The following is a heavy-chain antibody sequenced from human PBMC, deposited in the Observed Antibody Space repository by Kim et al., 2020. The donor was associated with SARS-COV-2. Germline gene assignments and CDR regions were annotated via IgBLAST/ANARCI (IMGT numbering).Heavy chain of an antibody. CDR1: GGSISSSSYY. CDR2: IYYSGST. V-gene: IGHV4-39*01. Sequence: SETLSLTCTVSGGSISSSSYYWGWIRQPPGKGLEWIGSIYYSGSTYYNPSLKSRVTISVDTSKNQFSLKLSSVTAADTAVYYCARSGYYDFWSGYSRFDYWGQGTLVTVSS. CDR3: ARSGYYDFWSGYSRFDY. D-gene: IGHD3-3*01. J-gene: IGHJ4*02.